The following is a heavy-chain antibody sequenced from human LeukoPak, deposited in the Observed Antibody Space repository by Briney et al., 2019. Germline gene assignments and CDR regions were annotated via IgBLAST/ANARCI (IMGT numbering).Heavy chain of an antibody. CDR3: ARDLWNYGSGRGYRNDY. CDR1: GGTFSSYA. V-gene: IGHV1-69*06. Sequence: SVKVSCKASGGTFSSYATSWVRQAPGQGLEWMGGIIPIFGTANYAQKFQGRVTITADKATSTAYMELSSLRSEDTAVYYCARDLWNYGSGRGYRNDYWGQGTLVTVSS. D-gene: IGHD3-10*01. CDR2: IIPIFGTA. J-gene: IGHJ4*02.